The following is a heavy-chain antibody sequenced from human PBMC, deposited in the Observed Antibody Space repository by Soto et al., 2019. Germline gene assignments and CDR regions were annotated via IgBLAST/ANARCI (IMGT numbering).Heavy chain of an antibody. CDR1: GYTFTSYD. D-gene: IGHD4-17*01. J-gene: IGHJ6*03. V-gene: IGHV1-8*01. Sequence: ASVKVSCKASGYTFTSYDINWVRQATGQGLEWMGWMNPNSGNTGYAQKFQGRVTMTRNTSISTAYMELSSLRSEDTAVYYCARGRGGRLRRNYYYYYMDVWGKGTTVTVSS. CDR2: MNPNSGNT. CDR3: ARGRGGRLRRNYYYYYMDV.